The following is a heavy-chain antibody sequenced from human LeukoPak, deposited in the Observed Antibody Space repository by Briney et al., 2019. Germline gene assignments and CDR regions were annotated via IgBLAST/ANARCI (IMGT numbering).Heavy chain of an antibody. CDR2: INPNSGGT. Sequence: ASVKVSCRASGYTFTGYYLHRVRQAPGQGLEWMGWINPNSGGTNYAQNFQGRVTMTRDTSISTAYMDLSRLKSDDTAVYYCARGGYADYDWFDPWGQGTLVTVSS. V-gene: IGHV1-2*02. D-gene: IGHD4-17*01. CDR1: GYTFTGYY. CDR3: ARGGYADYDWFDP. J-gene: IGHJ5*02.